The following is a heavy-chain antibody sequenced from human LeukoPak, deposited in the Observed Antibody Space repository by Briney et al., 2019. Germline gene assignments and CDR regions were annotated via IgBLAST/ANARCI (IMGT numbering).Heavy chain of an antibody. V-gene: IGHV1-24*01. J-gene: IGHJ4*02. CDR1: GYTLTELS. D-gene: IGHD3-22*01. CDR2: FDPEDGET. Sequence: GTSVKVSCKVSGYTLTELSMHWVRQAPGKGLEWMGGFDPEDGETIYAQKFQGRVTMTEDTSTDIAYMELSSLRSEDTAVYYCATRDSSGYSYWGQGTLVTVSS. CDR3: ATRDSSGYSY.